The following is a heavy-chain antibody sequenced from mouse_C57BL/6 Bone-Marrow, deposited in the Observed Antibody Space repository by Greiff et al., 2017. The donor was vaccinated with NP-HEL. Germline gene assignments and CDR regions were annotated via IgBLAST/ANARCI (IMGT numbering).Heavy chain of an antibody. CDR1: GFNIKDDY. Sequence: EVKLMESGAELVRPGASVKLSCTASGFNIKDDYMHWVKQRPEQGLEWIGWIDPENGDTEYASKFQGKATITADTSSNTAYLQLSSLTSEDTAVYYCTTSGGYYGSSYEAYWGQGTLVTVSA. CDR3: TTSGGYYGSSYEAY. D-gene: IGHD1-1*01. J-gene: IGHJ3*01. V-gene: IGHV14-4*01. CDR2: IDPENGDT.